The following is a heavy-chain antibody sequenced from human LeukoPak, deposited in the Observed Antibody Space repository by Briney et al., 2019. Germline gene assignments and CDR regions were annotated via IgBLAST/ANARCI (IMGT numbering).Heavy chain of an antibody. V-gene: IGHV4-31*03. CDR1: GGSISSGGYY. J-gene: IGHJ5*02. CDR3: ARDVGPVTPEWFDP. CDR2: IYYSGST. Sequence: SETLSLTCTVSGGSISSGGYYWSWIRQHPGKGLGWIGYIYYSGSTYYNPSLKGRATISVDTSKNQFSLKLSSVTAADTAVYYCARDVGPVTPEWFDPWGQGTLVTVSS. D-gene: IGHD4-23*01.